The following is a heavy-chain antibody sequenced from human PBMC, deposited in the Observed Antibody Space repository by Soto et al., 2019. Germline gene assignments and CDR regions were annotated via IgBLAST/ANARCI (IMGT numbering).Heavy chain of an antibody. D-gene: IGHD3-10*01. V-gene: IGHV3-23*01. CDR2: LSGSGGTT. Sequence: EVQLLESGGGLVQPGGSLRLSCSTSGFTFNTYAMNWVRQAPGKGLEWVSALSGSGGTTYYADSVRGRFTISRDNSKITLFLQMNSLRAEDTALYYCAKQRAGYGSGSDTYYFDFWGQGTLVTVSS. J-gene: IGHJ4*02. CDR1: GFTFNTYA. CDR3: AKQRAGYGSGSDTYYFDF.